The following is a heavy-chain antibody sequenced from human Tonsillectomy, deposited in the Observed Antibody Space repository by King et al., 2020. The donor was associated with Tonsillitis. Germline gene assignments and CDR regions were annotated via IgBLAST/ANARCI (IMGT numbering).Heavy chain of an antibody. CDR2: IYPGDSDT. Sequence: QLVQSGAEVKKPGESLKISCKGSGYTFTSYWIAWVRQIPGKGLEWMGIIYPGDSDTRYRPSFQGQVTLSADKSISTAYLQWNSLKASDTAMYYCARRGAAADLDDWGQGTLVTVSS. CDR3: ARRGAAADLDD. D-gene: IGHD6-13*01. V-gene: IGHV5-51*01. CDR1: GYTFTSYW. J-gene: IGHJ4*02.